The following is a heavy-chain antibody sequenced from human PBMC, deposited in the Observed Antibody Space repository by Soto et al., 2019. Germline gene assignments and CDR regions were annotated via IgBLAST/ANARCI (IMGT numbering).Heavy chain of an antibody. CDR3: ARSYYDSSGYYAYYYYGMDV. CDR1: GGTFSSYA. V-gene: IGHV1-69*13. D-gene: IGHD3-22*01. J-gene: IGHJ6*02. Sequence: SVKVSCKASGGTFSSYAISWVRQAPGQGLEWMGGIIPIFGTANYAQKFQGRVTITADESTSTAYMELSSLRSEDTAVYYCARSYYDSSGYYAYYYYGMDVWGQGTTVTVSS. CDR2: IIPIFGTA.